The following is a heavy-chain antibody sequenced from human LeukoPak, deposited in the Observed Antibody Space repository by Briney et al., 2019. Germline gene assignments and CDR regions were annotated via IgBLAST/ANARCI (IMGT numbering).Heavy chain of an antibody. V-gene: IGHV1-18*01. CDR1: GYTFTSYG. J-gene: IGHJ5*02. Sequence: ASVTVSCKASGYTFTSYGISWVRQAHGQGLEWMGWISAYNGNRNYAQKFQGRVTMITDTSTSTAYMELRSLRSDDTAVYYCARDQPGRWFDPWGQGTLVTVSS. D-gene: IGHD1-14*01. CDR2: ISAYNGNR. CDR3: ARDQPGRWFDP.